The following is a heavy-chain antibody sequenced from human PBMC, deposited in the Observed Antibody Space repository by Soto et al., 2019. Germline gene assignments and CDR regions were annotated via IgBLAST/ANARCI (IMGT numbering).Heavy chain of an antibody. D-gene: IGHD6-19*01. CDR3: VGVRMDSSGWFDP. V-gene: IGHV3-74*01. J-gene: IGHJ5*02. CDR2: INSDGSST. CDR1: GFTFSTYW. Sequence: LRHSCPASGFTFSTYWMHWVGLATGLKPVWVSRINSDGSSTSYADSVRGRFTISRDNAKNTLYLQMNSMIAEDTAVYYCVGVRMDSSGWFDPWGQGTLVTVSS.